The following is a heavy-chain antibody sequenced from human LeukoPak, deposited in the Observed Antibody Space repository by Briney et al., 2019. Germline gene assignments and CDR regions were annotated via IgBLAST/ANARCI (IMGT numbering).Heavy chain of an antibody. CDR2: IRNKPHSYTT. D-gene: IGHD4-17*01. J-gene: IGHJ4*02. CDR1: GFTFSDSY. Sequence: QPGGSLRLSCAASGFTFSDSYMDWVRQAPGKGLQWVGRIRNKPHSYTTDYAASVKGRFTISRDDSKNSLFLQMNTLKTEDTAVYYCVRLRHGDYFVPWGLGTLVTVSS. V-gene: IGHV3-72*01. CDR3: VRLRHGDYFVP.